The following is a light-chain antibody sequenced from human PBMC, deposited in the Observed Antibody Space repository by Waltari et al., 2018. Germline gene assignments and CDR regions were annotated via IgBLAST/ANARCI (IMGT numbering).Light chain of an antibody. J-gene: IGLJ3*02. CDR3: QSYDTTLRVV. CDR1: GSNIGAGYD. Sequence: QSVLTQPPSVYGAPGQRVTIACTGSGSNIGAGYDVHWYQQVPRAASKRLIYVRSSRPLGVPDRFFGATSGTSASLAISGLQAEDEAVYYCQSYDTTLRVVFCGGTKLTVL. V-gene: IGLV1-40*01. CDR2: VRS.